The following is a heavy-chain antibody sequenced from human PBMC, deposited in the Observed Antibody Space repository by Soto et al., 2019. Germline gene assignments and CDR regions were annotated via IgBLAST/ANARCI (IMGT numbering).Heavy chain of an antibody. J-gene: IGHJ6*03. CDR1: GFTFSNYA. Sequence: EVQLLESGGGLVQPGGSLRLSCAASGFTFSNYAMGWVRQAPGKGLEWVSTISSTADGTDYADSVKGRFTISRDNSKNTLYLQMNSLRAEDTAVYYCAGRYCTNGVCYTNYYYYIDVWGKGTTVTVSS. D-gene: IGHD2-8*01. CDR3: AGRYCTNGVCYTNYYYYIDV. CDR2: ISSTADGT. V-gene: IGHV3-23*01.